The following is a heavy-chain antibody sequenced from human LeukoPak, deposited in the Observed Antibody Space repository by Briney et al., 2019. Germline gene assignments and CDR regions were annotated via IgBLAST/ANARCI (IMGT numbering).Heavy chain of an antibody. J-gene: IGHJ4*02. CDR2: ISGTGDTT. D-gene: IGHD3-22*01. CDR3: AKDGPNLPYYYDSSGHNFDS. Sequence: PGGSLRLSCAASGFTFSIYAMSWVRQAPGKGLEWVSAISGTGDTTYYADSVKGRFIISRDYSKNTLYLQVNSLRAEDTATYYCAKDGPNLPYYYDSSGHNFDSWGQGTLVTVSS. V-gene: IGHV3-23*01. CDR1: GFTFSIYA.